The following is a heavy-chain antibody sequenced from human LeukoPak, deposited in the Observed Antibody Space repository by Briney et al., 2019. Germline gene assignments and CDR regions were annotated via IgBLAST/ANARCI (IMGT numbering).Heavy chain of an antibody. J-gene: IGHJ5*02. CDR3: ARAILRRIVGWAPFELSNWFDP. CDR1: GYTFTGYY. V-gene: IGHV1-2*02. Sequence: ASVKVSCKASGYTFTGYYMHWVRQAPGQGLEWMGWINPNSGGTNYAQKFQGRVTMTRDTSINTSYMDLSRLRSDDTAVYYCARAILRRIVGWAPFELSNWFDPWGQGTLVTVSS. CDR2: INPNSGGT. D-gene: IGHD2-21*01.